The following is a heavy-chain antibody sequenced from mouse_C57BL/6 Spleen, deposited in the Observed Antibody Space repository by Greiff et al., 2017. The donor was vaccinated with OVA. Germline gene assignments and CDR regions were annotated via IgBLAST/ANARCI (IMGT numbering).Heavy chain of an antibody. CDR3: ARDGGLYDYDRYFDV. Sequence: EVQLQESGPGLVKPSQSLSLTCSVTGYSITSGYYWNWIRQFPGNKLEWMGYISYDGSNNYNPSLKNRISITRDTSKNQFFLKWNSVTTEDTATYYCARDGGLYDYDRYFDVWGTGTTVTVSS. CDR1: GYSITSGYY. D-gene: IGHD2-4*01. J-gene: IGHJ1*03. V-gene: IGHV3-6*01. CDR2: ISYDGSN.